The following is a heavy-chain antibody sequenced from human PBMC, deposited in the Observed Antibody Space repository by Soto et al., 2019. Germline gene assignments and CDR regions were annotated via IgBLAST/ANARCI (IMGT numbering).Heavy chain of an antibody. J-gene: IGHJ4*02. CDR1: GFTFSSYW. D-gene: IGHD3-3*01. V-gene: IGHV3-7*03. CDR3: ARVQYYDFWGGLAY. Sequence: EVQLVESGGGLVQPGGSLRLSCAASGFTFSSYWMSWVRQAPGKGREWVANIKQDGSEKYYVDSVKGRFTISRDNAKNSLYLQMNSLRAEDTAVYYCARVQYYDFWGGLAYWGQGTLVTVSS. CDR2: IKQDGSEK.